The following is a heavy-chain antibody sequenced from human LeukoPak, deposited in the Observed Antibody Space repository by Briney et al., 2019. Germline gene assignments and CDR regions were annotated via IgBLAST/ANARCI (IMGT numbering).Heavy chain of an antibody. V-gene: IGHV3-30*02. CDR3: AKDWEAGAGTMGYYFDY. D-gene: IGHD6-13*01. Sequence: GGSLRLSCAASGFTFSSYGMHWVRQAPGKGLEWVAFIRYDGSNKYYADSVKGRFTISRDNSKNTLYLQMNSLRAEDTAVYYCAKDWEAGAGTMGYYFDYWGQGTLVTVSS. CDR2: IRYDGSNK. J-gene: IGHJ4*02. CDR1: GFTFSSYG.